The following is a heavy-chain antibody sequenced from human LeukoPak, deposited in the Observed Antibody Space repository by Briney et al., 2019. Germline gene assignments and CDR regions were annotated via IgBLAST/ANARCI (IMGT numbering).Heavy chain of an antibody. CDR1: GYSFTSYW. D-gene: IGHD6-6*01. J-gene: IGHJ5*02. Sequence: GESLKISCKGSGYSFTSYWIGWVRQMPGKGLEWMGIIYPGDSDTRYSPSFQGQVTISADKSISTAYLQWSSLKASDTAMYYCARREYSSSSRYNWFDPWGQGTLVTVSS. CDR2: IYPGDSDT. CDR3: ARREYSSSSRYNWFDP. V-gene: IGHV5-51*01.